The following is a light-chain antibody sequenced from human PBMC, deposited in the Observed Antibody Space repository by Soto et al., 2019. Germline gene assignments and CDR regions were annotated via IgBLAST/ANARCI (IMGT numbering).Light chain of an antibody. Sequence: IVMTQSPATLSVSPGERVTLSCRASQSVRTNLAWYQHRPGQAPRLLMYGASNRATGFPARFSGGGSGTEFTLTISSLQSEDFAVYYCQQRSNWTFGQGTKVDIK. CDR2: GAS. CDR1: QSVRTN. CDR3: QQRSNWT. J-gene: IGKJ1*01. V-gene: IGKV3-15*01.